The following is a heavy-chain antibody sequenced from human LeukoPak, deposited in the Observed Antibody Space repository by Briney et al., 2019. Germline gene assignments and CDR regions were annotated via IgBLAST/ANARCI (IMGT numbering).Heavy chain of an antibody. Sequence: SETLSLTCAVSGGSISSGGYSWSWIRQPPGKGLEWIGYIYHSGSTYYNPSLKSRVTISVDRSKNQFSLKLSSVTAADTAVYYCARDRNGYLDYWGQGTLVTVSS. J-gene: IGHJ4*02. V-gene: IGHV4-30-2*01. CDR3: ARDRNGYLDY. CDR1: GGSISSGGYS. D-gene: IGHD1-1*01. CDR2: IYHSGST.